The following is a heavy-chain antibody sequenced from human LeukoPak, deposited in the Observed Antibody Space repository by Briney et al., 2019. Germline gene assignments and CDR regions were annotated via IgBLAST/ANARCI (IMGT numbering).Heavy chain of an antibody. Sequence: PGGSLRLSCAASGFTFSNAWMSWVRQAPGKGLEWVSVISGSGGSTYYADSVKGRFTISRDNSKNTLYLQMNSLRAEDTAVYYCAKDRGSDWKSFDYWGQGTLVTVSS. V-gene: IGHV3-23*01. D-gene: IGHD6-19*01. CDR1: GFTFSNAW. CDR3: AKDRGSDWKSFDY. CDR2: ISGSGGST. J-gene: IGHJ4*02.